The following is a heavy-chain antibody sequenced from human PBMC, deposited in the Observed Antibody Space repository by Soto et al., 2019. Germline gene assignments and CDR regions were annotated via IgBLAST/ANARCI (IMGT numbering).Heavy chain of an antibody. V-gene: IGHV1-3*01. J-gene: IGHJ4*02. CDR3: ARDLGGWPDY. CDR2: INAGNGNT. Sequence: QVQLVQSGAEVKKPGASVKVSCKASGYTFTSYAIHWVRQAPGQRLEWMGWINAGNGNTKYSQKFQDRVTITRDTSASTAYMALSRLRSEDTAVYYCARDLGGWPDYWGQGTLVTVSS. CDR1: GYTFTSYA. D-gene: IGHD6-19*01.